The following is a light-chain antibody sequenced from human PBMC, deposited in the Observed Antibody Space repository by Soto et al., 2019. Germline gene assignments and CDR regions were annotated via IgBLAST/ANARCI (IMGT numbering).Light chain of an antibody. CDR2: LAS. Sequence: DIQMTQSPSTLSASVGDRVTITCRASQTISRSLAWYQQKPGKPPKLLIYLASSLESGVPSRFSGSGPGTEFTLTISSLQPDDFATYYCQQYNTYSRTFGQGTKVDIK. V-gene: IGKV1-5*03. CDR3: QQYNTYSRT. J-gene: IGKJ1*01. CDR1: QTISRS.